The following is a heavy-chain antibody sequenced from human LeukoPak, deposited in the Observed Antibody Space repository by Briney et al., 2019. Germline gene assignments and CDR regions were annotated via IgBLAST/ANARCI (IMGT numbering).Heavy chain of an antibody. Sequence: PSETLSLTCAVSGGSISSGGYSWSWIRQPPGTGLEWIGYIYHSGSTYYNPSLKSRVTISVDRSKNQFSLKLSSVTAADTAVYYCACSGSLRAYFDYWGQGTLVTVSS. CDR3: ACSGSLRAYFDY. CDR2: IYHSGST. D-gene: IGHD3-10*02. J-gene: IGHJ4*02. CDR1: GGSISSGGYS. V-gene: IGHV4-30-2*01.